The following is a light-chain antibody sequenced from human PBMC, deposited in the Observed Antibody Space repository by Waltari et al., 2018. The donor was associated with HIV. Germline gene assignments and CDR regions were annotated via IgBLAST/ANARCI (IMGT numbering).Light chain of an antibody. CDR2: EGS. J-gene: IGLJ1*01. CDR3: CSYASGSTFV. CDR1: SSDLGSYDL. V-gene: IGLV2-23*03. Sequence: QSALTQPASVSGSPGQSITISCTGTSSDLGSYDLVSWYQQHPGKAPKFMIYEGSKRPSGVSNRFSGSKSGNTASLIISGLQAEDEADYYCCSYASGSTFVFGTGTKVTVL.